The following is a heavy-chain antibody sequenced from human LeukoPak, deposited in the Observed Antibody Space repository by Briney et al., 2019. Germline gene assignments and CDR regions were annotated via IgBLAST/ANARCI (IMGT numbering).Heavy chain of an antibody. V-gene: IGHV3-23*01. Sequence: PGGSLRLSCAASGFTFSSYEMNWVRQAPGKGLEWVSAISGSGGSTYYADSVKGRFTISRDNSKNTLYLQMNSLRAEDTAVYYCAKADCYDSSGCLSFGYWGQGTLVTVSS. J-gene: IGHJ4*02. CDR1: GFTFSSYE. D-gene: IGHD3-22*01. CDR3: AKADCYDSSGCLSFGY. CDR2: ISGSGGST.